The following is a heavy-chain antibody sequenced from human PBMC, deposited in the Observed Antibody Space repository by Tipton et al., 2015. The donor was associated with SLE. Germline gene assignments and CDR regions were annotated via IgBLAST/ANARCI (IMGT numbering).Heavy chain of an antibody. CDR2: INHSGST. J-gene: IGHJ4*02. CDR1: GGSFSGYY. D-gene: IGHD1-26*01. Sequence: TLSLTCAVYGGSFSGYYWSWIRQPPGKGLEWIGEINHSGSTNYNPSLKSRVTISVDTSKNQFSLKLSSVAAADTAVYYCARHHGGSSLFDYWGQGTLVTVSS. V-gene: IGHV4-34*01. CDR3: ARHHGGSSLFDY.